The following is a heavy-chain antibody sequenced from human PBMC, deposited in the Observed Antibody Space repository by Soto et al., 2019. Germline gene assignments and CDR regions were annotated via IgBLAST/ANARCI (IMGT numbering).Heavy chain of an antibody. D-gene: IGHD2-21*01. Sequence: GGSLRLSCAASGFTFSSYGMHWVRQAPGKGLEWVAFISHDGSKKYYADSVKGRFTVSRDNSKNTLYLQMNSLRAADTAVYYCVKGGLCGGGGEGLDYWGQGTLVTVSS. V-gene: IGHV3-30*18. J-gene: IGHJ4*02. CDR2: ISHDGSKK. CDR1: GFTFSSYG. CDR3: VKGGLCGGGGEGLDY.